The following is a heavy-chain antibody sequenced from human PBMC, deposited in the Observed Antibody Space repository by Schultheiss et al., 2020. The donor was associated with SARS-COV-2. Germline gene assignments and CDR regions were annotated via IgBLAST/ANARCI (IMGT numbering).Heavy chain of an antibody. CDR1: GYTFTGYY. V-gene: IGHV1-2*06. CDR2: INPNSGGT. D-gene: IGHD3-3*01. CDR3: AKPRPKRVVANGGGYYFDY. Sequence: ASVKVSCKASGYTFTGYYMHWVRQAPGQGLEWMGRINPNSGGTNYAQKFQGRVTITRDMSTSTAYMELSSLRAEDTAVYYCAKPRPKRVVANGGGYYFDYWGQGTLVTVSS. J-gene: IGHJ4*02.